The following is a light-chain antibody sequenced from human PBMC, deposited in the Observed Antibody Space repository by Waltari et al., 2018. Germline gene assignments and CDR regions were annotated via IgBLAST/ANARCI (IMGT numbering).Light chain of an antibody. J-gene: IGLJ3*02. CDR2: GKN. Sequence: SSGLTQDPAVSVALRPTVRITCQGDCLRTYFETWYQQKPGQAPLLGIYGKNNRPSGIPDRFSGSSSEDTTSLTITGAQAEDEADYCCSSRDSSGNHVLFGGGTKLTVL. CDR3: SSRDSSGNHVL. V-gene: IGLV3-19*01. CDR1: CLRTYF.